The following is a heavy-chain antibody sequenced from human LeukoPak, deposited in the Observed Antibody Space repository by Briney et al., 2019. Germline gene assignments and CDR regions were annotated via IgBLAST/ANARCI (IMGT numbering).Heavy chain of an antibody. V-gene: IGHV3-30*02. D-gene: IGHD2-2*01. CDR3: GKDKVVAAGDDAFDI. J-gene: IGHJ3*02. CDR2: VWYDGNRK. Sequence: GGSLRLSCAASGFTFSNHAMHWVRQAPGKGLEWVTLVWYDGNRKYYADSVKGRFTISRDNSKNSVYLQLNSLRPEDTAMYYCGKDKVVAAGDDAFDIWGQGTMVTVSS. CDR1: GFTFSNHA.